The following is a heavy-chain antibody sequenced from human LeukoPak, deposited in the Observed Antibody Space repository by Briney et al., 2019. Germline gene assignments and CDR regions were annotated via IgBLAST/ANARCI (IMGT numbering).Heavy chain of an antibody. Sequence: PSQTLSLTCAVSGGSISSGGYSWSWIRQPPGKGLEWIGYIYHSGSTYYNPSLKSRVTISVDRSKNQFSLKLSSVTAADTAVYYRASLNFYGSGSYDYWCQGTLVTVSS. CDR1: GGSISSGGYS. J-gene: IGHJ4*01. V-gene: IGHV4-30-2*01. D-gene: IGHD3-10*01. CDR3: ASLNFYGSGSYDY. CDR2: IYHSGST.